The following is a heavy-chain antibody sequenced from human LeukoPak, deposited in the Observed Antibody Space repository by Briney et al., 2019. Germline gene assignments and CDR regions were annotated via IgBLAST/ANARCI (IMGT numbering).Heavy chain of an antibody. J-gene: IGHJ4*02. CDR3: AKDGPSTYYDILTGHDY. CDR1: GFTFSSSA. Sequence: GGSLRLSCAASGFTFSSSAMSWVRQAPGKGLEWVSTISGSDSSTHYADSVKGRFTISRDNSKNTLYLQMNSLRAEDTAVYYCAKDGPSTYYDILTGHDYWGQGTLVTVSS. CDR2: ISGSDSST. D-gene: IGHD3-9*01. V-gene: IGHV3-23*01.